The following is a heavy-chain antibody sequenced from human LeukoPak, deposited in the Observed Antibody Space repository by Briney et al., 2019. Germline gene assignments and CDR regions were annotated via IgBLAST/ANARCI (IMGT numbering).Heavy chain of an antibody. J-gene: IGHJ4*02. V-gene: IGHV3-21*01. D-gene: IGHD6-25*01. CDR3: ARDQAAAGFDY. Sequence: GGSLRLSCAASGFTFSSYSMNWVRQAPGKGLESFSSISTSSSYIYYADSVKGRFTISRDNAKNSLYLQMNSLRAEDTAVYYCARDQAAAGFDYWGQGTLVTVSS. CDR2: ISTSSSYI. CDR1: GFTFSSYS.